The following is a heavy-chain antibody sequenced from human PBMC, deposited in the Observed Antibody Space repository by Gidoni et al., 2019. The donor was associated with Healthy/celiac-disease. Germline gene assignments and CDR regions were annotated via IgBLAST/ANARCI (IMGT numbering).Heavy chain of an antibody. D-gene: IGHD6-13*01. CDR2: SYYSGST. J-gene: IGHJ6*02. V-gene: IGHV4-59*01. Sequence: QVQLQESGPGLVKLSETLSLTCTDSGGSISSYYWSWIRQPPGKGLEWIGYSYYSGSTNYNPSLKSRVTISVDTSKNQFSLKLSSVTAADTAVYYCARGYSSSWYGGYYYYGMDVWGQGTTVTVSS. CDR1: GGSISSYY. CDR3: ARGYSSSWYGGYYYYGMDV.